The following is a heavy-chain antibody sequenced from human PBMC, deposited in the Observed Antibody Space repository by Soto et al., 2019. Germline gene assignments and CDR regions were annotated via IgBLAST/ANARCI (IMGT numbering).Heavy chain of an antibody. CDR2: FIPVYRTL. J-gene: IGHJ4*02. V-gene: IGHV1-69*13. CDR3: ATGVIWIGYYRALNY. Sequence: GASVNVSCKSSGGSFGNSSINWVRQTPGQGLEWLGWFIPVYRTLNYAQKFQGRVTITADESTGTAYMTLSSLASDDTAVYYCATGVIWIGYYRALNYWGQGTLVTVSS. D-gene: IGHD3-3*01. CDR1: GGSFGNSS.